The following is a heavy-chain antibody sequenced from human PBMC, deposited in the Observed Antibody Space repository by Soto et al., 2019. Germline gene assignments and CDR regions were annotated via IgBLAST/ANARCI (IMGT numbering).Heavy chain of an antibody. J-gene: IGHJ6*02. CDR1: GFTFSSYA. CDR3: LLGYCSSTSCSRKYYYYYYGMDV. CDR2: ISGSGGST. Sequence: GGSLRLSCAASGFTFSSYAMSWVRQAPGKGLEWVSAISGSGGSTYYADSVKGRFTISRDNAKNSLYLQMNSLRAEDTAVYYCLLGYCSSTSCSRKYYYYYYGMDVWGQGTTVTVSS. D-gene: IGHD2-2*01. V-gene: IGHV3-23*01.